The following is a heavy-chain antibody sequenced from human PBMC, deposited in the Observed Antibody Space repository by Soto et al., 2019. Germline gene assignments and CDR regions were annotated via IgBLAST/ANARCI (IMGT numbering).Heavy chain of an antibody. V-gene: IGHV3-30*18. CDR3: AKPFQMSGYYYDFWYFDV. CDR2: ISHDGSTK. Sequence: QVQLVESGGGVVQPGRSLRLSCAASGLTFSSYGMHWVRQAPGKGLEWVAVISHDGSTKYYADSVRGRFTISRDNSNNTLYLQMDSLRPEDTALYYCAKPFQMSGYYYDFWYFDVWGRGTLVTVSS. J-gene: IGHJ2*01. CDR1: GLTFSSYG. D-gene: IGHD3-22*01.